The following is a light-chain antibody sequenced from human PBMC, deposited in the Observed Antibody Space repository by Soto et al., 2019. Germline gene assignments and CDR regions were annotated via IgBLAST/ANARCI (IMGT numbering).Light chain of an antibody. V-gene: IGKV3-11*01. J-gene: IGKJ5*01. CDR3: QQRNVWPPIT. CDR1: QSIHTS. Sequence: VLTQSPATLSLSPGERATLSCRASQSIHTSLAWYQQKSAKPPRLVIYDSTLRANGVPDWIGGSRSGTDFTLTINSLEPEDFAVYYCQQRNVWPPITFGQGTRLEIK. CDR2: DST.